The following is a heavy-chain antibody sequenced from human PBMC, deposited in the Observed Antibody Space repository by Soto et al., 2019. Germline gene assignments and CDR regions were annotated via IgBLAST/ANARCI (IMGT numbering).Heavy chain of an antibody. CDR1: GYDYLTYA. V-gene: IGHV1-18*01. CDR2: ISTRNGNT. Sequence: QVQLDQSGAEVKKAGPSVKVSCKASGYDYLTYAITWVRQSPGQGLEWKGWISTRNGNTNYAQAFQGRVTMNTTPSTATSHWEPPRPKPDATPAYSCAGTVQPRLLDYYVMPIWGPGASVTVSS. CDR3: AGTVQPRLLDYYVMPI. J-gene: IGHJ6*02. D-gene: IGHD2-21*01.